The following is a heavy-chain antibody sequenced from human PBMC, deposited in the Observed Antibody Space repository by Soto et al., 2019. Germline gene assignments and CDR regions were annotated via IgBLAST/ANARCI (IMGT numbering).Heavy chain of an antibody. Sequence: TGGSLRLSCAASGFTFSSYGMHWVRQAPGKGLEWVAVIWYDGSNKYYADSVKGRFTISRDNSKNTLYLQMNSLRAEDTAVYYCARDAVDTAMAAFDYWGQGTLVTVSS. CDR3: ARDAVDTAMAAFDY. CDR1: GFTFSSYG. D-gene: IGHD5-18*01. J-gene: IGHJ4*02. V-gene: IGHV3-33*01. CDR2: IWYDGSNK.